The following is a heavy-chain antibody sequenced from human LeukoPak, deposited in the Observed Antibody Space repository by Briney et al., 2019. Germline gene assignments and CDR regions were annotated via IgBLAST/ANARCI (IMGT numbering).Heavy chain of an antibody. CDR1: GYTFTSYG. CDR3: ARRSPPYYYDSSGYLAFFDY. D-gene: IGHD3-22*01. V-gene: IGHV1-18*01. Sequence: GASVNVSCKASGYTFTSYGISWVGQAPGQGREWMGWISAYNGTTNYAQKLKGRVTMTTDTSTSTAYMELRSLRSDDTAVYYCARRSPPYYYDSSGYLAFFDYWGQGTLVTVSS. J-gene: IGHJ4*02. CDR2: ISAYNGTT.